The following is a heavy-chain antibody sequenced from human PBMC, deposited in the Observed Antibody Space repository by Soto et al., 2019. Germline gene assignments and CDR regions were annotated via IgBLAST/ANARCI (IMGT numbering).Heavy chain of an antibody. J-gene: IGHJ6*02. D-gene: IGHD2-15*01. Sequence: GGSLRLSCAASGFTFSSYAMHWVRQAQGKGLECVAVISYDGSNKFYRDSVKGRFTISRDNSKNTLYLQINSLRYEDTAVYYCARGDREDIAVVVGARPGEYGVDVWGQGTTVTVSS. CDR3: ARGDREDIAVVVGARPGEYGVDV. CDR1: GFTFSSYA. V-gene: IGHV3-30-3*01. CDR2: ISYDGSNK.